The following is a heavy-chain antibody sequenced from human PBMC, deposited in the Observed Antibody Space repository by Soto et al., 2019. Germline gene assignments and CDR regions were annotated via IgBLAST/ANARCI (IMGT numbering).Heavy chain of an antibody. D-gene: IGHD6-19*01. CDR3: AKEVDSSGWYDAFDI. V-gene: IGHV3-23*01. J-gene: IGHJ3*02. CDR2: IGGSRGST. CDR1: GFTFSSYA. Sequence: PGGSLRLSCAASGFTFSSYAMSWVRQAPGKGLEWVSAIGGSRGSTYYADSVKGLFTISRDNSKNTLNLHMNSLRAEDTAIYYCAKEVDSSGWYDAFDIWGQGTMVTVSS.